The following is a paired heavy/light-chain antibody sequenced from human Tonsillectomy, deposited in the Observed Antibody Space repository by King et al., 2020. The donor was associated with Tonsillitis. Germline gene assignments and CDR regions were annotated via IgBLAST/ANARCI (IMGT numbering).Heavy chain of an antibody. CDR2: ISGSGGST. CDR3: AKDIVGGDFWSGYPQLFDF. Sequence: EVQLLESGGGLVQPGGSLRLSCAASGFTFAGYAMNWVRQAPGKGLEWVSAISGSGGSTYYADSVKGRFTISRDNSKNTLYLQMNSLRAEDTAVYYCAKDIVGGDFWSGYPQLFDFWGQGTLVTVSS. CDR1: GFTFAGYA. V-gene: IGHV3-23*01. J-gene: IGHJ4*02. D-gene: IGHD3-3*01.
Light chain of an antibody. Sequence: DIQMTQSPSSLSASVGDRVTITCQASQDISNYLNWYQQKPGKAPKLLIYDASSLQTGVPSRFSGSGSGTDFTFTISSLQPEDIATYFCQQFDNLPLTFGGGTKVEIK. CDR1: QDISNY. J-gene: IGKJ4*01. CDR3: QQFDNLPLT. V-gene: IGKV1-33*01. CDR2: DAS.